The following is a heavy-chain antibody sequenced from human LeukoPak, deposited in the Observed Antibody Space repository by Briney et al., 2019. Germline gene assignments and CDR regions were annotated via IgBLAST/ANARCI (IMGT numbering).Heavy chain of an antibody. CDR2: IYSSGST. Sequence: SETLSLTCSVSGGAIIPFYWNWIRQPAGKGLEWIGRIYSSGSTKYNPSLKSRVTMSVDTSKNQFSLKLGSVIAADTAVYYCAKDYYDSSEGWFDPWGQGTLVTVSS. CDR3: AKDYYDSSEGWFDP. V-gene: IGHV4-4*07. CDR1: GGAIIPFY. D-gene: IGHD3-22*01. J-gene: IGHJ5*02.